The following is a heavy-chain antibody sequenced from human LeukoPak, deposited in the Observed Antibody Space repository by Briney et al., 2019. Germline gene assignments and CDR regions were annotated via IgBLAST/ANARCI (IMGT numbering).Heavy chain of an antibody. Sequence: SETLSLTCTVSTESISISTYYWGWIRQPPGKGLQWIGTIYYTGSTYYNPSLKSRVTISIDTSKNQFSLKLSSVTAADTAVYYCARHLGWPDYYYYMDVWGKGTTVIVSS. CDR1: TESISISTYY. J-gene: IGHJ6*03. CDR2: IYYTGST. V-gene: IGHV4-39*07. D-gene: IGHD7-27*01. CDR3: ARHLGWPDYYYYMDV.